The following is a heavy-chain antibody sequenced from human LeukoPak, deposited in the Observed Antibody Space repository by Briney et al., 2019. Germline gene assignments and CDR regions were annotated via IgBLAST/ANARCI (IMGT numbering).Heavy chain of an antibody. CDR3: ARLKDDVTKLDY. J-gene: IGHJ4*02. V-gene: IGHV3-7*01. D-gene: IGHD2-8*01. CDR2: INQDESQK. Sequence: GGSLRLSCAASGFTFRTYWMSWVRQAPGKGLEWVASINQDESQKRYVDSVQGRFTISRDNTKNQLFLQMNSLRAEDTAVYYCARLKDDVTKLDYWGQGTLVTVSS. CDR1: GFTFRTYW.